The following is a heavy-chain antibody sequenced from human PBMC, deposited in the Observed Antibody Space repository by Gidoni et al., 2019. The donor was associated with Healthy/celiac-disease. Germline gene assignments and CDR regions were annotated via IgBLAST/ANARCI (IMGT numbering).Heavy chain of an antibody. Sequence: QFQLQESGPGLVKPSETLSLPCTFSGYSITSGYYWGWIRQPPGKGLEGIGSIYHSGGTYYNPSIKSRVTISVDTSKNQFSLKLSSVTAADTAVYYCARVWGDIVLVPAAVNWFDPWGQGTLVTVSS. V-gene: IGHV4-38-2*02. D-gene: IGHD2-2*01. CDR1: GYSITSGYY. CDR2: IYHSGGT. CDR3: ARVWGDIVLVPAAVNWFDP. J-gene: IGHJ5*02.